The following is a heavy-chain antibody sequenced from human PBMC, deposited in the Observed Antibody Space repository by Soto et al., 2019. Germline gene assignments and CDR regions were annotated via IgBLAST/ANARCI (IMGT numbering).Heavy chain of an antibody. Sequence: PGRSLRLSCAASGFTFGGYWMVWVRQAPGKGLVWVSRISNDGGSTTYADSVKGRFTISRDNAKNTLYLQMNSLRAEDTAVYYCARSVSGYFDYWGEGALVTVSS. CDR1: GFTFGGYW. CDR3: ARSVSGYFDY. J-gene: IGHJ4*02. CDR2: ISNDGGST. D-gene: IGHD3-3*01. V-gene: IGHV3-74*03.